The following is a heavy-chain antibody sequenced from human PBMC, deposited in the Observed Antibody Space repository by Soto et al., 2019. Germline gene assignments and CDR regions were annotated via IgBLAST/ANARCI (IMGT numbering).Heavy chain of an antibody. CDR1: GYTLTELS. Sequence: ASVKVSCKVSGYTLTELSMHWVRQAPGKGLEWMGGFDPEDGETIYAQEFQGRVTMTEDTSTDTAYMELSSLRSEDTAVYYCATSGCSGGSCYSRHYYYGMDVWGQGTTVTVSS. J-gene: IGHJ6*02. CDR2: FDPEDGET. D-gene: IGHD2-15*01. CDR3: ATSGCSGGSCYSRHYYYGMDV. V-gene: IGHV1-24*01.